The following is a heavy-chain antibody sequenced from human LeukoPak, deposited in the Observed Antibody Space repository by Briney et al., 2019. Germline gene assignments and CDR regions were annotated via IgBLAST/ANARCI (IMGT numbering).Heavy chain of an antibody. Sequence: SVKVSCKASGDTFSSYAFSWVRLAPGQGLEWMGAIIPMSGTTHYAQNFQGRVTITSDESTRTVYLEVTSLRSEDTALYYCARSNNVFFAGDHWGQGTLVTVSS. V-gene: IGHV1-69*01. CDR2: IIPMSGTT. CDR3: ARSNNVFFAGDH. CDR1: GDTFSSYA. J-gene: IGHJ4*02. D-gene: IGHD1/OR15-1a*01.